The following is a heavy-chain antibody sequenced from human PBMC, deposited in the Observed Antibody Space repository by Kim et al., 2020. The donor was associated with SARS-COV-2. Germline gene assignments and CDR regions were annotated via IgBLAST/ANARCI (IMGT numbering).Heavy chain of an antibody. CDR3: ARVTRFYSYGEYYFDY. V-gene: IGHV4-31*03. Sequence: SETLSLTCTVSGGSISSGGYYWSWIRQHPGKGLEWIGYIYYSGSTYYNPSLKSRVTISVDTSKNQFSLKLSSVTAADTAVYYCARVTRFYSYGEYYFDYWGQGTLVTVSS. CDR2: IYYSGST. D-gene: IGHD5-18*01. CDR1: GGSISSGGYY. J-gene: IGHJ4*02.